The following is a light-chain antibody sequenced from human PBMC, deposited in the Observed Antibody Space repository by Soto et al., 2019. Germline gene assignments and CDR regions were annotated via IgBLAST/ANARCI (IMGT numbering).Light chain of an antibody. CDR1: SSDVGGYNY. J-gene: IGLJ3*02. CDR2: DVS. V-gene: IGLV2-11*01. Sequence: QSVLTQRRSVSGSPGQSVTISCTGTSSDVGGYNYVSWYQQHPGKAPKLMIYDVSKRPSGVPDRFSGSKSGNTASLTISGLQPEDEADYYCCSYAGSYTLVFGGGTKLTVL. CDR3: CSYAGSYTLV.